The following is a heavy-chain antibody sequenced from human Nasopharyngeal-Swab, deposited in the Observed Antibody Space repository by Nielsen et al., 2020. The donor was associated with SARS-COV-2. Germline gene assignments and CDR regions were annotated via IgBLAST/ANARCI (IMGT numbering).Heavy chain of an antibody. CDR1: GFTFSDYD. Sequence: GESLKISCAASGFTFSDYDMSWIRQAPGKGLEWVSYISSSGSTIYYADSVKGRFTISRDNAKNSLYLQMNSLRAEDTAVYYCASDLAYCGGDCYGNAFDIWGQGTMVTVSS. D-gene: IGHD2-21*02. J-gene: IGHJ3*02. CDR3: ASDLAYCGGDCYGNAFDI. V-gene: IGHV3-11*04. CDR2: ISSSGSTI.